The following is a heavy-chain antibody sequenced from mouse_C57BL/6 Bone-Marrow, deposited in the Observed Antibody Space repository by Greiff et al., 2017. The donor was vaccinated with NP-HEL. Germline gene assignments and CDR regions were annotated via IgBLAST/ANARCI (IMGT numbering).Heavy chain of an antibody. Sequence: VQLQQSGPGLVQPSQSLSITCTVSGFSLTSYGVHWVRQSPGKGLEWLGVVWSGGSTDYNAAFISRLSISKDNSTSQVFFKMNSLQADDTAIYYCARYGSSSWYFDVWGTGTTVTVSS. V-gene: IGHV2-2*01. CDR2: VWSGGST. CDR3: ARYGSSSWYFDV. J-gene: IGHJ1*03. CDR1: GFSLTSYG. D-gene: IGHD1-1*01.